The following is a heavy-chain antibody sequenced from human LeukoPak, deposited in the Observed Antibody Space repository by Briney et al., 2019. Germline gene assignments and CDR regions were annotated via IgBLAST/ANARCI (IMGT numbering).Heavy chain of an antibody. CDR3: ARGHWGLDY. J-gene: IGHJ4*02. V-gene: IGHV3-11*01. Sequence: GGSLRLSCAVSGFTFSDHYMTWIRQAPGKGLEYISYLSNRGSDIFYADSVKGRFSISGDNAKNSLYLQMNSLRVEDTAMYYCARGHWGLDYWGQGTLVTVSS. CDR1: GFTFSDHY. CDR2: LSNRGSDI. D-gene: IGHD7-27*01.